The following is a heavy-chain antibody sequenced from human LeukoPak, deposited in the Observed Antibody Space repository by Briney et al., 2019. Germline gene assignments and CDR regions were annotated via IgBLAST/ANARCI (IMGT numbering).Heavy chain of an antibody. CDR2: IYPDDSDT. D-gene: IGHD3-10*01. J-gene: IGHJ3*02. Sequence: GESLKISCKHSEYSFPTYCIGWVRQMPGKGLEWMGIIYPDDSDTRYSPSFQGQVTISADKSISPAYLQWSSLKASDTAMYYSARPLLAYSYGSGSYYHAAFDIWGQGTMVTVSS. CDR3: ARPLLAYSYGSGSYYHAAFDI. V-gene: IGHV5-51*01. CDR1: EYSFPTYC.